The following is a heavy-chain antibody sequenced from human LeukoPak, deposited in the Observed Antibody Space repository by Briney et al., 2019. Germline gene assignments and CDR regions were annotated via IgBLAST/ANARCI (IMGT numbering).Heavy chain of an antibody. V-gene: IGHV6-1*01. CDR1: GDSVSSNSAA. Sequence: SQTLSLTCVISGDSVSSNSAAWNWIRQSPSRGLEWLGRTYYRSKWYNDYAVSVRSRITINPDTSKNQFSLKLTSVTAADTAIYYCARVSWFPGTSYYYMDVWGKGTTVTVSS. D-gene: IGHD1-1*01. CDR3: ARVSWFPGTSYYYMDV. J-gene: IGHJ6*03. CDR2: TYYRSKWYN.